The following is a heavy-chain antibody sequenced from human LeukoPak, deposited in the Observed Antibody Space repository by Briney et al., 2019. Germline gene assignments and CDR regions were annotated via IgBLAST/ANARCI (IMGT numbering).Heavy chain of an antibody. D-gene: IGHD1-26*01. V-gene: IGHV3-30-3*01. CDR3: VRDGVGAPPFDY. Sequence: PGRSLRLSCAASGFTFSSYAMHWVRQAPGKGLEWVAVISFDGNNRYYADSVKGRFTISRDNSKNTLYLQMNSMRVEDTAVYYCVRDGVGAPPFDYWGQGVLVTVSS. J-gene: IGHJ4*02. CDR1: GFTFSSYA. CDR2: ISFDGNNR.